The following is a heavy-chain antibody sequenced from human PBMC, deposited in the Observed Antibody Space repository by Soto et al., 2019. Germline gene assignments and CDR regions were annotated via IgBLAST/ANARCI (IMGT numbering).Heavy chain of an antibody. D-gene: IGHD6-6*01. V-gene: IGHV1-69*01. CDR3: AREEGSSSYYYRMDV. Sequence: QVQLVQSGAEVKKPGSSVNVSCKASGGTFSSYAISWVRQAPGQGREWMGGTIPIVGTANYAQKFQGRVTITADESTSTAYMELSSLRSEDTAVYYCAREEGSSSYYYRMDVWGQGTTVTVSS. CDR2: TIPIVGTA. J-gene: IGHJ6*02. CDR1: GGTFSSYA.